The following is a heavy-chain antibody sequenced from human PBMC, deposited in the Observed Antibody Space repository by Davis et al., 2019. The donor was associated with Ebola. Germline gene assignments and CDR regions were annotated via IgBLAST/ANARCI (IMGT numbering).Heavy chain of an antibody. CDR1: GFTFDDYA. D-gene: IGHD2-15*01. Sequence: SLKISCAASGFTFDDYAMHWVRQAPGKGLEWVSGISWNSGSIGYADSVKGRFTISRDNSKNTVYLQMNSLRAEDTAVYYCAREYCSGGGCQRQDAFDIWGQGTMVTVSS. V-gene: IGHV3-9*01. CDR3: AREYCSGGGCQRQDAFDI. CDR2: ISWNSGSI. J-gene: IGHJ3*02.